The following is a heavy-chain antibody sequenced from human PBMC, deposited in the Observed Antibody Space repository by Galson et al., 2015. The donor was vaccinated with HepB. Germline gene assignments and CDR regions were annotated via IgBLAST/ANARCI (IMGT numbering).Heavy chain of an antibody. CDR3: ARALAYSSSWSEPPYYFDY. D-gene: IGHD6-13*01. J-gene: IGHJ4*02. CDR1: GFTFSSYS. Sequence: SLRLSCAASGFTFSSYSMNWVRQAPGKGLEWVSSISSSSSYIYYADSVKGRFTISRDNAKNSLYLQMNSLRAEDTAVYYCARALAYSSSWSEPPYYFDYRGQGTLVTVSS. V-gene: IGHV3-21*01. CDR2: ISSSSSYI.